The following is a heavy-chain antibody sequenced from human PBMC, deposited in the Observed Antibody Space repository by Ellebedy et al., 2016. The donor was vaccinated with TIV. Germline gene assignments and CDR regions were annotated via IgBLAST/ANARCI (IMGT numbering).Heavy chain of an antibody. CDR1: GFSFTNAW. Sequence: GESLKISCAASGFSFTNAWMSWVRQAPGKGLEWVGRIKRKTDGGTTDYAAPVKGRFTISRYESQDMLYLQMNSLKTEDTAVYYCTTDGRMGRYGMDVWGQGTTVTVSS. CDR2: IKRKTDGGTT. D-gene: IGHD3-16*01. V-gene: IGHV3-15*01. J-gene: IGHJ6*02. CDR3: TTDGRMGRYGMDV.